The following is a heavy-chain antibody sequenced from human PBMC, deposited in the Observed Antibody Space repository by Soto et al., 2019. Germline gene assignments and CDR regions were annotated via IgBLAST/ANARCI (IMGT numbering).Heavy chain of an antibody. CDR1: GFTFSSYA. CDR2: TSGSGGST. Sequence: GGSLRLSCAASGFTFSSYAMSWVRQAPGKGLEWVSATSGSGGSTYYADSVKGRFTISRDNSKNTLYLQMNSLRAEDTAVYYCARGCISTSCYLNYYYYGMDVWGQGTTVTVSS. D-gene: IGHD2-2*01. J-gene: IGHJ6*02. V-gene: IGHV3-23*01. CDR3: ARGCISTSCYLNYYYYGMDV.